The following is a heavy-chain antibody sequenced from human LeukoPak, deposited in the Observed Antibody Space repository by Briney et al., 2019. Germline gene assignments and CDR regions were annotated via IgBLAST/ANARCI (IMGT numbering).Heavy chain of an antibody. D-gene: IGHD3-22*01. J-gene: IGHJ4*02. CDR1: GYTFTSYY. V-gene: IGHV1-46*01. CDR2: INPSGGST. CDR3: ALTVREVKWGYYDTSAPKVYPK. Sequence: ASVKVSCKASGYTFTSYYMHWVRQAPGQGLEWMGIINPSGGSTSYAQKFQGRVTMTRDTSTSTAYMELSSLRSEDTAVYYCALTVREVKWGYYDTSAPKVYPKWGQGTLVSVSS.